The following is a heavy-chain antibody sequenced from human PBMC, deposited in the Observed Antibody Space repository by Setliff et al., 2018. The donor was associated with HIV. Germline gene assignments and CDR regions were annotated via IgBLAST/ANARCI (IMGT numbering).Heavy chain of an antibody. D-gene: IGHD5-12*01. CDR2: IYYSGST. CDR1: GGSISSGDYY. V-gene: IGHV4-30-4*08. Sequence: PSETLSLTCTVSGGSISSGDYYWSWLRQPPGKGLEWIGYIYYSGSTYHNPSLKRRVTISVDTSKNQFSLKVSSVTAADTAVYYCARDRGGGYNNLDYWGQGTLVTVSS. J-gene: IGHJ4*02. CDR3: ARDRGGGYNNLDY.